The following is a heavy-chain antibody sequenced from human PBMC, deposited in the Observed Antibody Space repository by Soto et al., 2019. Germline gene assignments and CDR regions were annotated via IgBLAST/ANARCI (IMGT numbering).Heavy chain of an antibody. J-gene: IGHJ5*02. Sequence: QVQLQESGPGLVKPSQTLSLTCTVSGGSISSGDYYWSWIRQPPGNGLEWIGYIYYSGSTYYNPSLKSRVTISVDTSKNQFSLKLSSVTAADTAVYYCATHSPGIAVAGTRWFDPWGQGTLVTVSS. CDR2: IYYSGST. CDR3: ATHSPGIAVAGTRWFDP. V-gene: IGHV4-30-4*01. CDR1: GGSISSGDYY. D-gene: IGHD6-19*01.